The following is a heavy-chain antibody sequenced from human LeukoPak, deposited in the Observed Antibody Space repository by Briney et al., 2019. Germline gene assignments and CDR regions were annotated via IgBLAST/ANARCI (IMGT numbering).Heavy chain of an antibody. V-gene: IGHV4-39*01. CDR2: IHDSGST. J-gene: IGHJ4*02. D-gene: IGHD3-10*01. CDR3: ASLYFYGSGGFPNY. Sequence: SETLSLTCAVSGGSISTRYYYWGWIRQPPGKGLEWIGTIHDSGSTYYSPSLKSQVTISVDTSNNQLSLKLSSVTAGDTAVYYCASLYFYGSGGFPNYWGQGTLVTVSS. CDR1: GGSISTRYYY.